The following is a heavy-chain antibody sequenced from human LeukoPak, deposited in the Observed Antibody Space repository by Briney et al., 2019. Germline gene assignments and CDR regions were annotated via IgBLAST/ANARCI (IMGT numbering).Heavy chain of an antibody. CDR2: MNPNSGNT. J-gene: IGHJ4*02. V-gene: IGHV1-8*03. Sequence: ASVKVSCKASGYTFTSYDINWVRQATGQGLEWMGWMNPNSGNTGYARKFQGRVTITRNTSISTAYMELSSLRSEDTAVYYCAKDIAAAGNFDYWGRGTLVTVSS. CDR3: AKDIAAAGNFDY. D-gene: IGHD6-13*01. CDR1: GYTFTSYD.